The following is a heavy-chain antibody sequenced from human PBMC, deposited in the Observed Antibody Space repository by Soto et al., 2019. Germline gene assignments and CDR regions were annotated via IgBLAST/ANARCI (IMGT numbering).Heavy chain of an antibody. Sequence: EVQLLESGGGLVQPGGSLRLSCGASGFTFSDNAMTWVRQAPGKGLEWVSSISDAGDSTYYADSVKGRFTISRDNSKNTLFLQMSSLGAEDTAVYYCAKSLSTAVNYGLDVWGQGTAVTVSS. V-gene: IGHV3-23*01. D-gene: IGHD2-2*01. CDR3: AKSLSTAVNYGLDV. CDR2: ISDAGDST. CDR1: GFTFSDNA. J-gene: IGHJ6*02.